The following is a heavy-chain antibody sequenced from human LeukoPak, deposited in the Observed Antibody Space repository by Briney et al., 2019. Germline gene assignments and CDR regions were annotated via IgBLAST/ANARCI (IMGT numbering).Heavy chain of an antibody. J-gene: IGHJ4*02. CDR3: ARGGHSVPAAILDY. Sequence: HPGGSLRLSCVGSGFIFRSYAVTWVRQAPGKGLEWVSVIYSGGNTYYADSVKGRFTISRDNSKNTLYLQMNSLRAEDTAVYYCARGGHSVPAAILDYWGQGTLVTVSS. D-gene: IGHD2-2*02. CDR1: GFIFRSYA. V-gene: IGHV3-53*01. CDR2: IYSGGNT.